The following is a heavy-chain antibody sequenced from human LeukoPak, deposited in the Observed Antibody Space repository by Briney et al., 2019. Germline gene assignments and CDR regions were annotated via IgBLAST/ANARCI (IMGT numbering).Heavy chain of an antibody. CDR3: AKGWGPYYYDSSGYYYDY. V-gene: IGHV3-23*01. CDR2: ISGSGGST. Sequence: PGGSLRLSCAASGFTFSSYAMSWVRQAPGKGLEWVSAISGSGGSTYYADSVKGRFTISRDNSKNTLYLQMNSLRAEDTAVYYCAKGWGPYYYDSSGYYYDYWGQGTLVTVSS. J-gene: IGHJ4*02. D-gene: IGHD3-22*01. CDR1: GFTFSSYA.